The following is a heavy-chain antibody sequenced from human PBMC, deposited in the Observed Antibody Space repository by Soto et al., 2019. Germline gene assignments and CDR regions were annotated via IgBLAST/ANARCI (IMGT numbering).Heavy chain of an antibody. V-gene: IGHV1-18*01. D-gene: IGHD3-10*01. CDR2: MSTYTGDT. Sequence: QVRLVQSGAEVKRPGASVKVSCKTYGYSFTVYGISWVRQAPGQGLEWRGWMSTYTGDTNYARNFRGRVTMTTHIPASSASIELRSLTADDTALYYCARDPGGATGFDHWCQGTPVIVST. CDR1: GYSFTVYG. CDR3: ARDPGGATGFDH. J-gene: IGHJ5*02.